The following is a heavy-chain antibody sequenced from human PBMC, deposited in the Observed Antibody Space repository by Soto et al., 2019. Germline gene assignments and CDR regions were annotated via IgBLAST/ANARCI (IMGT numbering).Heavy chain of an antibody. CDR3: AHRRNTYYDIFTGYRKNWFDP. J-gene: IGHJ5*02. CDR1: GISLNTSGVG. V-gene: IGHV2-5*02. Sequence: SRPTLVNPTQTLTLTCTFSGISLNTSGVGVGWIRQPPGKALEWLALIYWDDEKRYSPSLKSRLTITKDTSKNQVVLTMTNMDPVDTATYYCAHRRNTYYDIFTGYRKNWFDPWGQGTLVTVSS. D-gene: IGHD3-9*01. CDR2: IYWDDEK.